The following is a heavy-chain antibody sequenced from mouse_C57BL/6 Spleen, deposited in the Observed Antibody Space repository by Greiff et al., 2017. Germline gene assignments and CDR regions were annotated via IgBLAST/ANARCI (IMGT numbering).Heavy chain of an antibody. CDR2: IYPGDGDT. CDR1: GYAFSSSW. D-gene: IGHD1-1*01. CDR3: AMLRMDY. Sequence: QVQLQQSGPELVKPGASVKISCKASGYAFSSSWMNWVKQRPGKGLEWIGRIYPGDGDTNYNGKFKGKATLTADKSSSTAYMQLSSLTSEDSAVYFCAMLRMDYWGQGTSVTVSS. V-gene: IGHV1-82*01. J-gene: IGHJ4*01.